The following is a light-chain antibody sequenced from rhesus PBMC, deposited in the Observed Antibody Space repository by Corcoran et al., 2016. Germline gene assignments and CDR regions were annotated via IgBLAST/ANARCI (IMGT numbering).Light chain of an antibody. J-gene: IGKJ2*01. CDR2: DAA. V-gene: IGKV1-43*02. Sequence: DIQMTQSPSSLSASVGDRVTITCRASQGINNYLSWYQQKPGKAPKLLFYDAATLQSGVPPRFSGSGSGTDFTLTISSLQPKDFATNYCLQYNSDPYSFGQGTKVKIK. CDR1: QGINNY. CDR3: LQYNSDPYS.